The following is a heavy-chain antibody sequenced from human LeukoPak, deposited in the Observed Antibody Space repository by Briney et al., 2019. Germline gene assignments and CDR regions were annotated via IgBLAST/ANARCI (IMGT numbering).Heavy chain of an antibody. CDR1: GYTFTSYY. CDR2: INPSGGST. Sequence: ASVKVSCKASGYTFTSYYMHRVRQAPGQGLEWMAIINPSGGSTSYAQKFQGRVTMTRDTSTSTVYMELSSLRSEDTAVYYCARDSRPSYDSSGYYYPGDYWGQGTLVTVSS. CDR3: ARDSRPSYDSSGYYYPGDY. J-gene: IGHJ4*02. V-gene: IGHV1-46*01. D-gene: IGHD3-22*01.